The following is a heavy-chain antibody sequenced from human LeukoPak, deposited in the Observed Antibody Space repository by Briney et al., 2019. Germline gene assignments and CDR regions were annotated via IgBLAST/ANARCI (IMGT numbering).Heavy chain of an antibody. D-gene: IGHD3-10*01. V-gene: IGHV4-4*07. CDR2: IYSSGST. J-gene: IGHJ4*02. CDR3: ARTSARGAQFDY. CDR1: GGSISSYY. Sequence: SETLSLTWSVSGGSISSYYWSWIRQPAGKGLGWIGRIYSSGSTNYNPSLKTRVTMSLDTSKNQFSLNLTTVTAADTAVYYCARTSARGAQFDYWGQGTLVTVSS.